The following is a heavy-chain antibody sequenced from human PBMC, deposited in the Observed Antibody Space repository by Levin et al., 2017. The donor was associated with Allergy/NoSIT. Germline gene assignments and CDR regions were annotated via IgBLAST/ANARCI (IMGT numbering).Heavy chain of an antibody. V-gene: IGHV1-2*02. Sequence: GESLKISCKASGYTFTGYYMHWVRQAPGQGLEWMGWINPNSGGINYAQKFQGRVTMTRDTSISTAYMELSRLRSDDTAVYYCAALCSTSCPDAPGAFDIWGQGTMVTVSS. D-gene: IGHD2-2*01. CDR3: AALCSTSCPDAPGAFDI. J-gene: IGHJ3*02. CDR2: INPNSGGI. CDR1: GYTFTGYY.